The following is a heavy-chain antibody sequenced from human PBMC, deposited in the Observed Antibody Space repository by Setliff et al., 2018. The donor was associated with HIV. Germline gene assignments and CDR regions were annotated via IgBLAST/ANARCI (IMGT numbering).Heavy chain of an antibody. CDR3: LRERNFWSCSPG. D-gene: IGHD3-3*01. Sequence: PGGSLRLSCTASGFTFSRYWMSWVRQAPGKGLEWVANIKQDGSEKYYVDSVKGRFTISRDNAKNSLSLQMNSLRAEDTAVYYCLRERNFWSCSPGWGQGTLVTVSS. J-gene: IGHJ4*02. CDR1: GFTFSRYW. V-gene: IGHV3-7*04. CDR2: IKQDGSEK.